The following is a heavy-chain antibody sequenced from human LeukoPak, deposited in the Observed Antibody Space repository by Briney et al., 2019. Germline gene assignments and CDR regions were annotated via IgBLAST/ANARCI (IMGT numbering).Heavy chain of an antibody. D-gene: IGHD3-9*01. CDR2: ISSGGANT. CDR3: AKDSRLLITYFDC. CDR1: GFTFSSYA. V-gene: IGHV3-23*01. J-gene: IGHJ4*02. Sequence: GGSLRLSCAASGFTFSSYAMSWVRQAPGKGLEWVSGISSGGANTYYADSVRGRLTISRDNSKNTLYLQMHSLRADDTAVYFCAKDSRLLITYFDCWGQGTLVTVSS.